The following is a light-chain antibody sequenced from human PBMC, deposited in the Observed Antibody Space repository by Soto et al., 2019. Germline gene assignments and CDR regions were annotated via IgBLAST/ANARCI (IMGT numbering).Light chain of an antibody. CDR3: QSYDTSLSVV. CDR2: ANS. V-gene: IGLV1-40*01. J-gene: IGLJ2*01. Sequence: QSVLTQPPSVSGAPGQRVTISCTGRSSNIGAGYDVHWYLQLPGTAPKLLSYANSNRPSGVPDRFSGSKSGTSASLAITGLQAEDEADYYCQSYDTSLSVVFGGGTKLTVL. CDR1: SSNIGAGYD.